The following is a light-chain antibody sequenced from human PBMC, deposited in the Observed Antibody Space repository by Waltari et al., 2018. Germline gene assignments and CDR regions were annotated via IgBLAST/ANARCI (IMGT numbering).Light chain of an antibody. CDR3: QKVNNYLWT. CDR1: QGISSY. CDR2: SAS. Sequence: DIQLTQSPSFLSASVGDRVTITCRASQGISSYLAWYQQKPGKAPILLIYSASTLQSGVPSRFSGSGSGTEFTLTISSLQPEDFATYYCQKVNNYLWTFGQGTKVEIE. V-gene: IGKV1-9*01. J-gene: IGKJ1*01.